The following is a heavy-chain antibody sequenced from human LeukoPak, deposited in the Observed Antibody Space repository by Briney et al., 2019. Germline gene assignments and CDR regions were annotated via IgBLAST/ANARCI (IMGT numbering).Heavy chain of an antibody. V-gene: IGHV1-69*05. CDR3: ASGYDYEDDY. CDR2: IIPIFGTA. J-gene: IGHJ4*02. Sequence: ASVKVSCKASGGTFSSYAISWVRQAPGQGLEWMGRIIPIFGTANYAQKFQGRVTITTDESTSTAYMELSSLRSEDTAVYYCASGYDYEDDYWGQGTLVTVSS. CDR1: GGTFSSYA. D-gene: IGHD4-17*01.